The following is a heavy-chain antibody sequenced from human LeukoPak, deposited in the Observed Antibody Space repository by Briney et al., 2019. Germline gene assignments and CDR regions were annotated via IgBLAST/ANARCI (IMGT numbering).Heavy chain of an antibody. CDR3: ARDHKAYCDGGSCSDLSPKF. V-gene: IGHV7-4-1*02. D-gene: IGHD2-15*01. Sequence: ASVKVSCKASGYTLTSFDMNWVRQAPGEGLEWMGWINSNTGTPTYAQGFTSRFVFSLDTSLNTAYLQISSLKTEDTAIYYCARDHKAYCDGGSCSDLSPKFWGQGTLVAVSS. CDR1: GYTLTSFD. J-gene: IGHJ4*02. CDR2: INSNTGTP.